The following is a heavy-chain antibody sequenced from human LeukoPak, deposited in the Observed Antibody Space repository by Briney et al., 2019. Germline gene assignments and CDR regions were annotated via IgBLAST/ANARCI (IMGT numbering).Heavy chain of an antibody. J-gene: IGHJ4*02. CDR1: GFTVSSNY. V-gene: IGHV3-66*01. CDR2: IYSGDST. CDR3: ARWRGIAAAFFDS. Sequence: GGSLRLSCAASGFTVSSNYMSWVRQAPGKGLEWVSVIYSGDSTYYADSVKGRFTISRDNSKNTLHLQMNSLRAEDTAVYYCARWRGIAAAFFDSWGQGTLVTVSS. D-gene: IGHD6-13*01.